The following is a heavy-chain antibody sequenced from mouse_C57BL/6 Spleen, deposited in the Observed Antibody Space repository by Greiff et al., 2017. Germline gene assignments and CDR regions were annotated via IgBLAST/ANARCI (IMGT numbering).Heavy chain of an antibody. D-gene: IGHD1-1*01. CDR3: ALITTVVAHYAMDY. CDR2: IYPRSGNT. Sequence: VQLQQSGAELARPGASVKLSCKASGYTFTSYGISWVKQRTGQGLEWIGEIYPRSGNTYYNEKFKGKATLTADKSSSTAYMELRSLTSDDSAVYFCALITTVVAHYAMDYWGQGTSVTVSS. V-gene: IGHV1-81*01. J-gene: IGHJ4*01. CDR1: GYTFTSYG.